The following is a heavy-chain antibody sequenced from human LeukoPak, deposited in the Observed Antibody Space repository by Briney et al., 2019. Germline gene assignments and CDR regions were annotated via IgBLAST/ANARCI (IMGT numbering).Heavy chain of an antibody. CDR3: AKLASTSHIDY. Sequence: GGSLRLSCAPSGFTLSSYGMHWVRQAPGKGLEWVAVISYDGSNKYYADSVKGRFTISRDNSKNTLYLQMNSLRDEDTAVYYCAKLASTSHIDYWGQGTLVTVSS. V-gene: IGHV3-30*18. CDR2: ISYDGSNK. J-gene: IGHJ4*02. CDR1: GFTLSSYG. D-gene: IGHD2-2*01.